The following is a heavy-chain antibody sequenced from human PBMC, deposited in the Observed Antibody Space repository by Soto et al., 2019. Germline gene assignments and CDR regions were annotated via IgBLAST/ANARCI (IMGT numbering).Heavy chain of an antibody. CDR3: ARARHDAFDI. J-gene: IGHJ3*02. V-gene: IGHV4-34*01. CDR2: INHSGST. CDR1: GGSFSCYY. Sequence: QVQLQQGGAGLLKPSETLSLTCAVYGGSFSCYYWSWIRQPPGKGLEWIGEINHSGSTNYNPSLKSRVTISVDKSKNQFSLKLSSVTAADTAVYYCARARHDAFDIWGQGKMVPVSS.